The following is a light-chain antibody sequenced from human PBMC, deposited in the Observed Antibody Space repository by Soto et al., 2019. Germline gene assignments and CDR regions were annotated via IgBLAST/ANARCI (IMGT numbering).Light chain of an antibody. CDR2: EVS. CDR3: SSYTSSSSYV. CDR1: SSDVGGYNY. V-gene: IGLV2-14*01. J-gene: IGLJ1*01. Sequence: QSALTQPASVSGSPGQSITISCTGTSSDVGGYNYVSWYQQLPGKAPKLMIYEVSHRPPGVSNRFSGSKSGNTASLTISGLQAEDEADYYCSSYTSSSSYVFGTGTKVTV.